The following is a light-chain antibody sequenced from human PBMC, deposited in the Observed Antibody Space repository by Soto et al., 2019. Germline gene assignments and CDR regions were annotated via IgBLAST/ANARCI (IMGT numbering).Light chain of an antibody. CDR3: SSYTSSSTRV. J-gene: IGLJ3*02. CDR2: EVS. CDR1: SSDVGGYNY. Sequence: QSALTQPASVSGSPGQSITISCTGTSSDVGGYNYVSWYQQHPGKAPKLMIYEVSNRPSGVSNRFSGSKSANTASLTISGLQAEDEDDYYCSSYTSSSTRVFGGGTKLTVL. V-gene: IGLV2-14*01.